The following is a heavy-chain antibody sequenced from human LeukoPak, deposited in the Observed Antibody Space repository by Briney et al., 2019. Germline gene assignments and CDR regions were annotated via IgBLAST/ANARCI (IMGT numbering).Heavy chain of an antibody. CDR3: ARDPRYCSSTSCYTSPSFFDY. CDR1: GGSISSGSYY. D-gene: IGHD2-2*02. CDR2: IYTSGST. V-gene: IGHV4-61*02. Sequence: SETLSLTCTVSGGSISSGSYYWSWIRQPAGKGLEWIGRIYTSGSTNYNPSLKSRVTISVDTSKNQFSLKLSSVTAADTAVYYCARDPRYCSSTSCYTSPSFFDYWGQGTLVTVSS. J-gene: IGHJ4*02.